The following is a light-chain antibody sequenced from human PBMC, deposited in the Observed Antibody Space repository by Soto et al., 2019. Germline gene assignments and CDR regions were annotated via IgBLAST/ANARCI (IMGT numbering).Light chain of an antibody. V-gene: IGLV6-57*03. J-gene: IGLJ2*01. Sequence: NFMLTQPHSVSESPGKTVTISCTRSSGSIANNYVQWYQQRPGSAPTAVIHADDQRPSGVPDRFSGSIDRSSNSASLTISGLKTEDEADYYCQSYDSTNQGVFGGGTQLTVL. CDR1: SGSIANNY. CDR2: ADD. CDR3: QSYDSTNQGV.